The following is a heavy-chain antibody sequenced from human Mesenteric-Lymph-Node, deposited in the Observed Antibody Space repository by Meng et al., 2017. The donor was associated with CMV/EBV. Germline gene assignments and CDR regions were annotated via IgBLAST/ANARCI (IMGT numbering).Heavy chain of an antibody. D-gene: IGHD3-3*01. V-gene: IGHV4-39*01. J-gene: IGHJ3*02. Sequence: SETLSLTCTVSGGSISSGGNYWGWIRQSPGKGLEWIGSIYYSGSTYYNPSLKSRVTISVDTSKNQFSLKLSSVTAADTAVYYCARTYYDFWRADFDIWGQGTMVTVSS. CDR3: ARTYYDFWRADFDI. CDR1: GGSISSGGNY. CDR2: IYYSGST.